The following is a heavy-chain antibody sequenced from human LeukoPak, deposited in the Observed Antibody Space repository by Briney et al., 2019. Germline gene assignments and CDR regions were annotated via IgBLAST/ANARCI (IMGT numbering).Heavy chain of an antibody. V-gene: IGHV3-30-3*01. D-gene: IGHD1-14*01. CDR3: AKGGHDFNPFYR. Sequence: GRSLRLSRAASGFTFSSYAMHWVRRAPGKGLEWVAVISYDGSNKYYADSVKGRFTISRDNSKNTLFLQLHSLRAEDSAVYYCAKGGHDFNPFYRWGQGTLVTVSA. CDR1: GFTFSSYA. CDR2: ISYDGSNK. J-gene: IGHJ4*02.